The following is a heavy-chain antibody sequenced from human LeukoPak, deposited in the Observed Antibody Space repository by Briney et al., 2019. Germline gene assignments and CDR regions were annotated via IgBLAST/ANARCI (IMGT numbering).Heavy chain of an antibody. D-gene: IGHD5/OR15-5a*01. V-gene: IGHV3-23*01. J-gene: IGHJ4*02. Sequence: GGSLSLSGAASGFTFSTYAMSWVSPAPGKGLVWVSAISGSGASTYYADSVRDRFTISRANSKSTLYLQRSSLRAEGRAVFYCARRGLRVAPDFDQWGQGTLVTVSS. CDR3: ARRGLRVAPDFDQ. CDR1: GFTFSTYA. CDR2: ISGSGAST.